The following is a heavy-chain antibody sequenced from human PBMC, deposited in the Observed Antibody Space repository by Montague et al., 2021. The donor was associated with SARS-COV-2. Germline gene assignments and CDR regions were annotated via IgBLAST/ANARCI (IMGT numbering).Heavy chain of an antibody. V-gene: IGHV3-11*01. CDR1: GFTFSDYY. D-gene: IGHD3-22*01. J-gene: IGHJ4*02. Sequence: SLRLSCAASGFTFSDYYMSWIRQAPGKGLEWVSYISSSGSTIYYADSVKGRFTISRGNAKNSLYLQMNSLRAEDTAVYYCARDIANYYDSSGYYPEGYFDYGGQGTLVTVSS. CDR3: ARDIANYYDSSGYYPEGYFDY. CDR2: ISSSGSTI.